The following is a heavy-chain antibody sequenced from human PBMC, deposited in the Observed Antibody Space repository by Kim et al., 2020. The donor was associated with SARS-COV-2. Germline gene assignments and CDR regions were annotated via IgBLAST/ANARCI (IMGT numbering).Heavy chain of an antibody. CDR1: GFTFSSYA. CDR3: ARPISGSYLVSNY. Sequence: GGSLRLSCAASGFTFSSYAMTWVRQAPGKGLEWVSSITGSGGNTYYPDSMKGRFTISRDNSKSTLYLQMNNLRAEDTAVYYCARPISGSYLVSNYWGQGT. V-gene: IGHV3-23*01. J-gene: IGHJ4*02. CDR2: ITGSGGNT. D-gene: IGHD1-26*01.